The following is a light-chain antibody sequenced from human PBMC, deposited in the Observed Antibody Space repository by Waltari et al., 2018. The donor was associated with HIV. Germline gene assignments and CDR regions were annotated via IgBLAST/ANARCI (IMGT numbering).Light chain of an antibody. CDR3: SSYTGSSTLGV. V-gene: IGLV2-14*03. CDR1: SSDVGDYNY. Sequence: QSALTQPASVSGSPGQSITISCTGASSDVGDYNYVSWYQQHPGKAPKIMIYDVSNRPSVVSNRFSGSKSGNTASLTISGLQAEDEADYYCSSYTGSSTLGVFGTGTRVTVL. CDR2: DVS. J-gene: IGLJ1*01.